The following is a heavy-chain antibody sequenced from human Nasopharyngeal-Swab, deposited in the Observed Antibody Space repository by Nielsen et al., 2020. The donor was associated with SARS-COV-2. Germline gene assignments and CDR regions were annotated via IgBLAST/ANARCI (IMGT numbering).Heavy chain of an antibody. V-gene: IGHV4-31*02. J-gene: IGHJ4*02. Sequence: WIRQFPGKGLEWIGYIYYSGSTYYNPSLKSRVTISVDTSKNQFSLKLSSVTAADTAVYYCARYCSSTSADFDYWGQGTLVTVSS. CDR2: IYYSGST. D-gene: IGHD2-2*01. CDR3: ARYCSSTSADFDY.